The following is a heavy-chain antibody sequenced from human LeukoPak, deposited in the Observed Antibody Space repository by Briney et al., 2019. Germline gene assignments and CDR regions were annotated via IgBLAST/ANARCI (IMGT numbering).Heavy chain of an antibody. V-gene: IGHV3-7*03. CDR3: VSRGCTANACFVSSFNCFDH. CDR1: GLTFSRYW. Sequence: AGGSLRLSCAASGLTFSRYWLTWVRQAPGKGLEWVANINQDGSEKNYVDSVKGRFTISRDSAKSSLYLRMNSLRDEDTAVYHCVSRGCTANACFVSSFNCFDHWGQGSLVTVSS. J-gene: IGHJ4*02. CDR2: INQDGSEK. D-gene: IGHD2-8*02.